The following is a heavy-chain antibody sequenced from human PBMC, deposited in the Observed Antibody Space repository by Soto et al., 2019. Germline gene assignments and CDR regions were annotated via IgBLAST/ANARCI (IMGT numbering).Heavy chain of an antibody. CDR3: ARLGYCSSTSCYYYYYYMDV. CDR1: GGSISGLY. D-gene: IGHD2-2*01. CDR2: IYYSGTT. V-gene: IGHV4-59*08. J-gene: IGHJ6*03. Sequence: SETLSLTCSVSGGSISGLYWSWVRQPPGRGLEWIGWIYYSGTTNYNPSLKSRVTISVDTSKNQFSLKLSSVTAADTAIYYCARLGYCSSTSCYYYYYYMDVWGKGTTVTVSS.